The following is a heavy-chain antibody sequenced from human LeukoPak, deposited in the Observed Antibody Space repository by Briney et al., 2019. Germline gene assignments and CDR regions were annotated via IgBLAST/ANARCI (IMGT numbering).Heavy chain of an antibody. CDR1: GGSFSGYY. CDR3: AREHRVDSSSWLDAFDI. V-gene: IGHV4-34*01. Sequence: SETLSLTCAVYGGSFSGYYWSWIRQPPGKGLEWIGEINHSGGTNYNPSLKSRVTMSVDTSKNQFSLKLSSVTAADTAVYYCAREHRVDSSSWLDAFDIWGQGTMVTVSS. D-gene: IGHD6-13*01. J-gene: IGHJ3*02. CDR2: INHSGGT.